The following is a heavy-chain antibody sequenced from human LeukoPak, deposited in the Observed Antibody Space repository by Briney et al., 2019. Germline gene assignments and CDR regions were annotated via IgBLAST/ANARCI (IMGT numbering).Heavy chain of an antibody. J-gene: IGHJ5*02. Sequence: SVKVSCKASGFTFTSSAVQWVRQARGQRLEWIGWIVVGSGNTNYAQKFQGRVTITRDMSTSTAYMELSRLRSDDTAVYYCARECSGGSCYGFDPWGQGTLVTVSS. CDR2: IVVGSGNT. D-gene: IGHD2-15*01. CDR1: GFTFTSSA. V-gene: IGHV1-58*01. CDR3: ARECSGGSCYGFDP.